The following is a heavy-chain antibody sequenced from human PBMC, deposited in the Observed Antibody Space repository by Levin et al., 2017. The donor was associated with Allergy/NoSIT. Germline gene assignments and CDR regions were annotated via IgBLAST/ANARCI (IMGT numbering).Heavy chain of an antibody. V-gene: IGHV3-30*18. J-gene: IGHJ4*02. CDR3: AKDQGQLAIDY. CDR1: GFTFYYSG. Sequence: GESLKISCAASGFTFYYSGMHWVRQAPGKGLEWVALISHDESAKYYADPVKGRFAISRDNSKNMLYLEMSYLRLEDTAVYYCAKDQGQLAIDYWGQGTLLTVSS. D-gene: IGHD6-13*01. CDR2: ISHDESAK.